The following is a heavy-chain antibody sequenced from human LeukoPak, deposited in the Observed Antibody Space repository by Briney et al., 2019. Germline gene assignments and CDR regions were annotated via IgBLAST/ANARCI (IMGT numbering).Heavy chain of an antibody. J-gene: IGHJ3*02. CDR1: GFTVSRHY. CDR3: ARAPFSADSSATPPAFDI. V-gene: IGHV3-53*01. CDR2: IYSPGGT. D-gene: IGHD3-22*01. Sequence: AVSLRLSCAASGFTVSRHYMSWLRQAPGNGLEWVSIIYSPGGTYYADSVKGRFTISRDNSKNTIYLQMNSLKVDDTAVYYCARAPFSADSSATPPAFDIWGHGTMVTVSS.